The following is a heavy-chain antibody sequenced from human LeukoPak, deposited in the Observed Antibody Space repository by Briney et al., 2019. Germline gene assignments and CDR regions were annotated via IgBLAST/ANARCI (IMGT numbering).Heavy chain of an antibody. CDR1: GGSISSYY. Sequence: SETLSLTCTVSGGSISSYYWSWIRQPPGNGLEWIGYIYYSGSTNYNPSLKSRVTILVDTSKNQFSLKLTSVTAADTAVYYCARATGPYSSSWYVPDAFDLWGQGTMVTVSS. CDR3: ARATGPYSSSWYVPDAFDL. V-gene: IGHV4-59*08. J-gene: IGHJ3*01. D-gene: IGHD6-13*01. CDR2: IYYSGST.